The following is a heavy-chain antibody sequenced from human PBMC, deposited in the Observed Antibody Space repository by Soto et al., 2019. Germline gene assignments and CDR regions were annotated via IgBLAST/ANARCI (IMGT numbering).Heavy chain of an antibody. CDR3: ARDVGAMQWLDY. Sequence: WARQAPGQRLEWMGWINAGNGDTKYSQKFQGRVTITRDTSASTAYMELSSLRSEDTAVYYCARDVGAMQWLDYWRQGTLVTVTS. D-gene: IGHD6-19*01. V-gene: IGHV1-3*01. J-gene: IGHJ4*02. CDR2: INAGNGDT.